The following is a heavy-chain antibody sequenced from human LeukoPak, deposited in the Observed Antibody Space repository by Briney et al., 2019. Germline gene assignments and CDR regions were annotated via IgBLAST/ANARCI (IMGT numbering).Heavy chain of an antibody. CDR3: AKDPRLRREFDP. J-gene: IGHJ5*02. Sequence: VASVKVSCKASGGTFSSYAISWVRQAPGQGLEWMGGIIPIFGTASYAQKFQGRVTITADESTSTAYMELSSLRSEDTAVYYCAKDPRLRREFDPWGQGTLVTVSS. D-gene: IGHD4-17*01. CDR1: GGTFSSYA. V-gene: IGHV1-69*01. CDR2: IIPIFGTA.